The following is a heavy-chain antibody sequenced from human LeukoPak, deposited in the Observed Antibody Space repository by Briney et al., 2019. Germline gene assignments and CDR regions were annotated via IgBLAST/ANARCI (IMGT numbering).Heavy chain of an antibody. CDR2: IIPILGIA. Sequence: ASVKVSCKASGGTFSSYAISWVRQAPGQGLEWMGRIIPILGIANYAQKFQGRVTITADKSTSTAYMELSSLRSEDTAVYYCARDRGSSLPSYYYYGMDVWGQGTTVTVSS. J-gene: IGHJ6*02. V-gene: IGHV1-69*04. CDR3: ARDRGSSLPSYYYYGMDV. D-gene: IGHD2-15*01. CDR1: GGTFSSYA.